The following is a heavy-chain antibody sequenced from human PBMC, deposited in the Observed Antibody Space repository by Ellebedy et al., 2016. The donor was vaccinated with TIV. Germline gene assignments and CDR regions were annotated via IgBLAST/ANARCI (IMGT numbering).Heavy chain of an antibody. CDR3: ARGAPSDPHGDYGRGGGYWYFDL. D-gene: IGHD4-17*01. V-gene: IGHV4-59*01. CDR1: GGSISSYY. CDR2: IYYSGSP. J-gene: IGHJ2*01. Sequence: SETLSLTCTVSGGSISSYYWSWIRQPPGKGLEWIGYIYYSGSPTYNPSLRSRVTISVDTSRNQFSLKLSSVTDADTAMYYCARGAPSDPHGDYGRGGGYWYFDLWGRGTLVTVSS.